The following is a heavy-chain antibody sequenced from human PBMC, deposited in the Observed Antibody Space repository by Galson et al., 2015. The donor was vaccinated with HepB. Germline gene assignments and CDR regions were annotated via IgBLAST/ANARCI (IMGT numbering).Heavy chain of an antibody. Sequence: SLRLSCAASGFTFSSYSMNWVRQAPGKGLEWVSYISSSSSTIYYADSVKGRFTISRDNAKNSLYLQMNSLRDEDTAVYYCAKQQLVRDWFDPWGQGTLVTVSS. CDR1: GFTFSSYS. CDR2: ISSSSSTI. CDR3: AKQQLVRDWFDP. V-gene: IGHV3-48*02. J-gene: IGHJ5*02. D-gene: IGHD6-13*01.